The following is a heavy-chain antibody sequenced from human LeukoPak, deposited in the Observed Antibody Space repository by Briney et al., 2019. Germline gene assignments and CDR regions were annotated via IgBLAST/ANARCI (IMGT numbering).Heavy chain of an antibody. CDR3: AAYCTNGVCHGGAFDI. Sequence: SETLSLTCTVSGGSISSGDYYWSWIRQPPGKGLEWIGYIYYSGSTYYNPSLKSRVTISVDTSKNQFSLKLSSVTAADTAVYYCAAYCTNGVCHGGAFDIWGQGTMVTVSS. D-gene: IGHD2-8*01. J-gene: IGHJ3*02. CDR2: IYYSGST. V-gene: IGHV4-30-4*08. CDR1: GGSISSGDYY.